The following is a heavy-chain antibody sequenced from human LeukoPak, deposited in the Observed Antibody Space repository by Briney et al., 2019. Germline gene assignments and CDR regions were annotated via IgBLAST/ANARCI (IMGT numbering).Heavy chain of an antibody. Sequence: PGGSLRLSCAASGFTFSSYGMHWVRQAPGKGLEWVAFIRYDGSNKYYADSVKGRFTISRDNSKNTLYLQMNSLRAEDTAVYYCAKEGPRGGWLRPPYYYYYMDVWGKGTTVTISS. D-gene: IGHD5-12*01. CDR1: GFTFSSYG. V-gene: IGHV3-30*02. J-gene: IGHJ6*03. CDR3: AKEGPRGGWLRPPYYYYYMDV. CDR2: IRYDGSNK.